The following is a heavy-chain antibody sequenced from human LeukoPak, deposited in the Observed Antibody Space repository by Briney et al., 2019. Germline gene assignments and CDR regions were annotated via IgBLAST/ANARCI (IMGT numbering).Heavy chain of an antibody. CDR2: ISSSSSYI. Sequence: GGSLRLSCAASGFTFSRHWMHWVRQAAGKGLEWVSSISSSSSYIYYADSVKGRFTISRDNAKNSLYLQMNSLGAEDTAVYYCARAYYYGSGSPSNEGYYYGMDVWGQGTTVTVSS. J-gene: IGHJ6*02. V-gene: IGHV3-21*01. CDR1: GFTFSRHW. D-gene: IGHD3-10*01. CDR3: ARAYYYGSGSPSNEGYYYGMDV.